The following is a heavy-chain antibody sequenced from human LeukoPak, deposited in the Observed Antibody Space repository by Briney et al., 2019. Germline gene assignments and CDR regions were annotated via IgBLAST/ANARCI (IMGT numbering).Heavy chain of an antibody. D-gene: IGHD3-10*01. CDR3: ARDGNFGYDAFDI. CDR2: IWDDGSEK. V-gene: IGHV3-33*01. J-gene: IGHJ3*02. CDR1: GFTFSSYG. Sequence: GTSLRLSCAASGFTFSSYGMHWVRQAPGKGLEWVAVIWDDGSEKYYADSVKGRFSISRDNSENTLSLQVNSLRAEDTAVYYCARDGNFGYDAFDIWGQGTMVTVSS.